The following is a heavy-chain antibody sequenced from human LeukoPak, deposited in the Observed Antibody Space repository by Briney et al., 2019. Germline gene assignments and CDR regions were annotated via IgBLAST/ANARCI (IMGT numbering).Heavy chain of an antibody. Sequence: ASVKVSCKASGYTFTSYYMHWVRQAPGQGLEWMGIISPSGGSTSYAQKFQGRVTMTRDTSTSTVYMELSSLRSEDTAVYYCASLYDSSGYYYLGAFDIWGQGTMVTVSS. J-gene: IGHJ3*02. CDR1: GYTFTSYY. D-gene: IGHD3-22*01. V-gene: IGHV1-46*01. CDR3: ASLYDSSGYYYLGAFDI. CDR2: ISPSGGST.